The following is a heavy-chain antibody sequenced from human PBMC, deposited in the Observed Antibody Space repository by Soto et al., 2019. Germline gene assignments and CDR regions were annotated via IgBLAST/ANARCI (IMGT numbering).Heavy chain of an antibody. Sequence: GGSLRLSCAASEFTFSDYAMSWVRQAPGKGLEWVSGISGSGDNTYHAASRKGRFTISRDNSKNTLYLQMNSLRAEDTAVYYCAKTGTTVTTYHYYYMDVWGKGTTVTVSS. CDR3: AKTGTTVTTYHYYYMDV. V-gene: IGHV3-23*01. CDR2: ISGSGDNT. CDR1: EFTFSDYA. J-gene: IGHJ6*03. D-gene: IGHD4-17*01.